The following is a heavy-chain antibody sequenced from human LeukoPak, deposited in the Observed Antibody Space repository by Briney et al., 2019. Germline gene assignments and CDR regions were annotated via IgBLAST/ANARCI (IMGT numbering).Heavy chain of an antibody. D-gene: IGHD1-26*01. CDR3: ARVGRSGSSHAFDI. CDR2: INPNSGGT. J-gene: IGHJ3*02. V-gene: IGHV1-2*06. CDR1: GYTFTGYY. Sequence: ASVKVSCKASGYTFTGYYMHWVRQAPGQGLEWMGRINPNSGGTNYAQKFQGRVTMTRDKSISTAYMELSRLRSDETAVYYCARVGRSGSSHAFDIWGQGTMVTVSS.